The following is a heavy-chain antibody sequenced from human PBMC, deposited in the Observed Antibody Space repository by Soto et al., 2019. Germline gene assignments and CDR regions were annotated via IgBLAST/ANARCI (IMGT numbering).Heavy chain of an antibody. D-gene: IGHD6-6*01. Sequence: QVQLVQSGAEVKKPGSSVKVSCKASGGTFSSYAISWVRQAHGQGFEWMGGIIPIFGTANYAQKFQCRVTITADESTSTGYMELSRLRSEDTAVYYWARSVGQLVALFDPWGQGTLVTVSS. V-gene: IGHV1-69*01. CDR3: ARSVGQLVALFDP. J-gene: IGHJ5*02. CDR2: IIPIFGTA. CDR1: GGTFSSYA.